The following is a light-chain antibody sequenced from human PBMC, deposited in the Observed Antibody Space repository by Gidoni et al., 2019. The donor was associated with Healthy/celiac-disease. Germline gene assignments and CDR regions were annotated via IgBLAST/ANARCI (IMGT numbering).Light chain of an antibody. V-gene: IGKV2-28*01. CDR2: LGS. Sequence: DIVMTQSPLSLPVTPGEPASISCRSSQSLLHSNGYNYLDWYLQKPGQSPQLLIYLGSNRASGVPDRFSGSGSGTDFTLKISRVEAEDVGVYYCMQALQTPTFGXGSQWRSN. CDR3: MQALQTPT. J-gene: IGKJ2*01. CDR1: QSLLHSNGYNY.